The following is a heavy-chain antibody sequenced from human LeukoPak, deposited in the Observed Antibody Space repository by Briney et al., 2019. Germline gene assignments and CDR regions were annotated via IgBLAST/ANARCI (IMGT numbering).Heavy chain of an antibody. V-gene: IGHV3-30-3*01. D-gene: IGHD1-26*01. CDR3: ARAKLRIVGATTYQLDY. Sequence: PGGSLRLSCAASGFTFSSYAMHWVRQAPGKGLEWVAVISYDGSNKYYADSVKGRFTISRDNSKNTLYLQMNSLRAEDTAVYYCARAKLRIVGATTYQLDYWGQGTLVTVSS. CDR2: ISYDGSNK. CDR1: GFTFSSYA. J-gene: IGHJ4*02.